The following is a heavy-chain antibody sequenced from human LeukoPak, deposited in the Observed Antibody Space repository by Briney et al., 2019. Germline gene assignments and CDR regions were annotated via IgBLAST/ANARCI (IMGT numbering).Heavy chain of an antibody. D-gene: IGHD3-22*01. J-gene: IGHJ4*02. CDR3: ARWTLDGSGYYSLDY. CDR2: ISYDGSNK. CDR1: GFTFSSYA. V-gene: IGHV3-30-3*01. Sequence: GGSLRLSCAASGFTFSSYAMHWVRQAPGKGLEWVAVISYDGSNKYYADSVKGRFTISRDNSKNTLYLQMNSLRAEDTAVYYCARWTLDGSGYYSLDYWGQGTLVTVSS.